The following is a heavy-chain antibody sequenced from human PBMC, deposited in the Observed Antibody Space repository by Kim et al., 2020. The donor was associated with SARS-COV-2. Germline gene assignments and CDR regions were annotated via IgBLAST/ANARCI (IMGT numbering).Heavy chain of an antibody. CDR2: GTT. J-gene: IGHJ4*02. D-gene: IGHD1-1*01. CDR3: ARDLEGFDY. Sequence: GTTTYAQKFQGRVTMTSDTPTRTGYMELCSLTSEDTAVYYCARDLEGFDYWGQGTLVTVSS. V-gene: IGHV1-46*01.